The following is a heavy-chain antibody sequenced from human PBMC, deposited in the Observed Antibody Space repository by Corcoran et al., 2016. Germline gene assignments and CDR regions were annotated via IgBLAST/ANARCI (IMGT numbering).Heavy chain of an antibody. D-gene: IGHD1-26*01. CDR3: ARSYGGRYYGAFVV. J-gene: IGHJ3*01. Sequence: EVQLVESGGGLIQPGGSLRLSCAASGFTVSNNYMTWVRKAPGKGLEWVSVIYSDGSTSYADSVKGRFTISRDNSENTLYLQMNSLRADDTAVYYCARSYGGRYYGAFVVWGQGTLVTVSS. CDR2: IYSDGST. V-gene: IGHV3-53*01. CDR1: GFTVSNNY.